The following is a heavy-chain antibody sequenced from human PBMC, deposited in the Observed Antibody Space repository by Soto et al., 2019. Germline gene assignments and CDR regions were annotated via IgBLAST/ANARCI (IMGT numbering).Heavy chain of an antibody. CDR2: IYPSGNT. CDR3: ARVMGVAAGGPLDD. CDR1: GDSVSSSHW. Sequence: QVQLQESGPRLVKPSETLSLTCAVSGDSVSSSHWWSWVRQPPGKGLEWIGEIYPSGNTNYNPSLKGRVTVSVDKSKNQFALKVTSVTAADTAVYYCARVMGVAAGGPLDDWGQGTLVTVSS. D-gene: IGHD6-13*01. V-gene: IGHV4-4*02. J-gene: IGHJ4*02.